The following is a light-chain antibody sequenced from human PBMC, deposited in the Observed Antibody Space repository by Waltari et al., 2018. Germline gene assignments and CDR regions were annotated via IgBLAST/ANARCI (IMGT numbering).Light chain of an antibody. J-gene: IGLJ2*01. CDR1: KLGNKY. CDR2: QDT. CDR3: QAWDSSTAVV. Sequence: SYELTQPPSVSVSPGQTASITCPGDKLGNKYASWYQQKPGQSPVLVISQDTKRPSGIPERFSGSNSGNTATLTISGTQAMDEADYYCQAWDSSTAVVFGGGAKLTVL. V-gene: IGLV3-1*01.